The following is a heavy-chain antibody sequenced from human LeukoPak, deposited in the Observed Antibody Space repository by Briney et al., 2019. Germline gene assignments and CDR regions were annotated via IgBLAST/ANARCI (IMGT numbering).Heavy chain of an antibody. CDR2: IKGDGSST. Sequence: GGSLRLSCAASGFTFTSYWMHWVRQAPGKGLVWVSRIKGDGSSTSYADSVKGRFTISRDNAKNTLYLQMNSLRAEDTAVYYCAKESLAAGYDYWGQGTLVTVSS. V-gene: IGHV3-74*01. J-gene: IGHJ4*02. D-gene: IGHD6-13*01. CDR3: AKESLAAGYDY. CDR1: GFTFTSYW.